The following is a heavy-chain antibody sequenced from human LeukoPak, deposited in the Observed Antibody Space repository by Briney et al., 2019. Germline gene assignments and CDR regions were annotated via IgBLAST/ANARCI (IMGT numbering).Heavy chain of an antibody. Sequence: TGGSLRLSCTASGFTFGDYAMSWVRQAPGKGLEWVGFIRSKAYGGTTEYAASVKGRFTISRDDSKSIAYLQTNSLKTEDTAVYYCTREGNSLYYYYYMDVWGKGTTVTISS. V-gene: IGHV3-49*04. CDR2: IRSKAYGGTT. CDR3: TREGNSLYYYYYMDV. D-gene: IGHD4-23*01. CDR1: GFTFGDYA. J-gene: IGHJ6*03.